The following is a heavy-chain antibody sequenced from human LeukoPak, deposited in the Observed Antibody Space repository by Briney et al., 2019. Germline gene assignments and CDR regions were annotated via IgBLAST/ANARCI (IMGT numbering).Heavy chain of an antibody. CDR3: AKPLDDYGDYDY. V-gene: IGHV3-23*01. CDR2: ISGSGGST. CDR1: GFTFSSYA. J-gene: IGHJ4*02. D-gene: IGHD4-17*01. Sequence: GGSLRLSCAASGFTFSSYAMSWVRQAPGKGLEWVSTISGSGGSTYYADSVKGRFTISRDNSKNTLYLQMNSLRGEATAVYYCAKPLDDYGDYDYWGQGTLVTVSS.